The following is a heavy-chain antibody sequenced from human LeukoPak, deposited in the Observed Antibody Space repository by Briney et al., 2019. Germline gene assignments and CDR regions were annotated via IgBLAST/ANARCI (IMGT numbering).Heavy chain of an antibody. CDR1: GFIVSNYA. D-gene: IGHD3-16*01. CDR3: AKASWVSSADAVL. V-gene: IGHV3-23*01. Sequence: GGSLRLSCAASGFIVSNYAMIWVRRAPARGLEWVSSLRGDGETFYADSVKGRFTLSRDESRNTVYLHLNNLRVEDTAVYYCAKASWVSSADAVLWGQGTLVTVSS. J-gene: IGHJ4*02. CDR2: LRGDGET.